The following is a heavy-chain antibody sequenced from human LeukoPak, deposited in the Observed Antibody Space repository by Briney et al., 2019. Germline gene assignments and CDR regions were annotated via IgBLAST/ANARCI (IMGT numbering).Heavy chain of an antibody. D-gene: IGHD4-17*01. Sequence: GGSLRLSCAASGFTFSSYSMNWVRQAPGKGLEWVSFISSSSSYIYYADSVKGRFTISRDNAKNSLYLQMNSLRAEDTAVYYCARAHYGDYAPFDYWGQGTLVTVSS. CDR1: GFTFSSYS. CDR3: ARAHYGDYAPFDY. CDR2: ISSSSSYI. J-gene: IGHJ4*02. V-gene: IGHV3-21*01.